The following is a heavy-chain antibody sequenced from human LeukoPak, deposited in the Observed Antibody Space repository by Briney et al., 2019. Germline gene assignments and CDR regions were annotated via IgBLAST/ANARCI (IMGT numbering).Heavy chain of an antibody. Sequence: GGSLRLSCAASGFTFSSYSMNWVRQAPGKGLEWVSSISSSSSYIYYADSVKGRFTITRDNAKNSLYLQMNSLRAEDTAVYYCARSSIATAPDYWGQGTLVTVSS. CDR2: ISSSSSYI. CDR1: GFTFSSYS. V-gene: IGHV3-21*01. J-gene: IGHJ4*02. CDR3: ARSSIATAPDY. D-gene: IGHD6-13*01.